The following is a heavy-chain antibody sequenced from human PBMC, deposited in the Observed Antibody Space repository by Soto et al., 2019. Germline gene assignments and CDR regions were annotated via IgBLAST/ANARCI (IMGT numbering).Heavy chain of an antibody. CDR3: AHYLMTARSFDY. D-gene: IGHD6-6*01. CDR1: GFSLSTSGVG. J-gene: IGHJ4*02. CDR2: IYWDDDK. V-gene: IGHV2-5*02. Sequence: SGPTLVNPTQTLTLTRTFSGFSLSTSGVGVGWIRQPPGKALEWLALIYWDDDKRYSPSLKSRLTITKDTSKNQVVLTMTNMDPVDTATYYCAHYLMTARSFDYWGQGTLVTSPQ.